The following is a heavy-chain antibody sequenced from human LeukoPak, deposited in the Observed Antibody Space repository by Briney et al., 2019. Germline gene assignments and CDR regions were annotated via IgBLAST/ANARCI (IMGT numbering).Heavy chain of an antibody. CDR2: IYYSGST. CDR1: GGSISSYY. J-gene: IGHJ6*03. CDR3: ARARYSSSLGYYYYYMDV. D-gene: IGHD6-6*01. Sequence: EASETLSLTCTVSGGSISSYYWSWIRQPPGKGLEWIGYIYYSGSTNYNPSLKSRVTISVDTSKNQFSLKLSSVTAADTAVYYCARARYSSSLGYYYYYMDVWGKGTTVTVSS. V-gene: IGHV4-59*12.